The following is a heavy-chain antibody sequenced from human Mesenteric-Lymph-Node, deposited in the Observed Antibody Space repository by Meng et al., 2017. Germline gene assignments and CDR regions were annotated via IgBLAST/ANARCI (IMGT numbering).Heavy chain of an antibody. Sequence: GESLKISCAASGFTFSSYAMSWVRQAPGKGLEWVSAISGSGGSTYYADSVKGRFTISRDNSKNTLYLQMNSLRAEDTAVYYCASSTPARWSGDNIAGLWRYWGQGTLVTVSS. CDR3: ASSTPARWSGDNIAGLWRY. J-gene: IGHJ4*02. V-gene: IGHV3-23*01. CDR1: GFTFSSYA. D-gene: IGHD3-10*01. CDR2: ISGSGGST.